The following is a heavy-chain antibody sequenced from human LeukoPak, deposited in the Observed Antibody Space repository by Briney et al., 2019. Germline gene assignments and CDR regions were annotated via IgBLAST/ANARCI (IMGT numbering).Heavy chain of an antibody. V-gene: IGHV3-23*01. J-gene: IGHJ4*02. CDR3: AKEGRGMGAATMDY. Sequence: GGSLRLSCAASGFTFSNYAMSWVRQAPGKGLEWDSGISGSGGSTYYADSVGRFSISRDNSNNTLYLQLTSLRADDTAVYYCAKEGRGMGAATMDYWGQGTLVTVSS. CDR2: ISGSGGST. CDR1: GFTFSNYA. D-gene: IGHD1-26*01.